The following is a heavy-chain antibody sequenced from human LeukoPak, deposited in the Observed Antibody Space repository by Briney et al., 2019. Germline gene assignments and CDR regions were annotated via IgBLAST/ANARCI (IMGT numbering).Heavy chain of an antibody. D-gene: IGHD6-19*01. J-gene: IGHJ4*02. CDR1: GFTFSSYA. CDR2: ISYDGSNK. Sequence: GGSLRLSCAASGFTFSSYAMHWVRQAPGKGLEWVAVISYDGSNKYYADSVKGRFTISRDNSKNTLYLQMNSPRAEDTAVYYCARDSIAVAGFDYWGQGTLVTVSS. V-gene: IGHV3-30-3*01. CDR3: ARDSIAVAGFDY.